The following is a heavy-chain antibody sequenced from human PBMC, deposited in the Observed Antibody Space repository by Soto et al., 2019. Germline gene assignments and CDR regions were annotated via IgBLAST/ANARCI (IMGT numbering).Heavy chain of an antibody. V-gene: IGHV4-59*01. J-gene: IGHJ4*02. CDR1: GGSISSYY. CDR3: ARQSLGPYFDY. Sequence: SETLSLTCTVSGGSISSYYWSWIRQPPGKGLEWIGYIYYSGSTNYNPSLKSRVTISVDTSKNQFSLKLSSVTAADTAVYYCARQSLGPYFDYWGQGTMVTVYS. D-gene: IGHD3-16*01. CDR2: IYYSGST.